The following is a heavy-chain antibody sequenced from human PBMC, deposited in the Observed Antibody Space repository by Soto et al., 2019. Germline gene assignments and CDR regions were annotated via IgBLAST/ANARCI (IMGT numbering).Heavy chain of an antibody. D-gene: IGHD3-9*01. J-gene: IGHJ4*02. CDR1: GGSISGYY. V-gene: IGHV4-59*01. CDR3: ARLNYDLSTGYELVDS. CDR2: IHYSGNS. Sequence: SETLSLTCTVSGGSISGYYWSWIRQPPGKGLQWIGYIHYSGNSNYNPSLRSRVTISVDTSKNQFSLKLASVTAADTAVYYCARLNYDLSTGYELVDSWGQGTLVTVSS.